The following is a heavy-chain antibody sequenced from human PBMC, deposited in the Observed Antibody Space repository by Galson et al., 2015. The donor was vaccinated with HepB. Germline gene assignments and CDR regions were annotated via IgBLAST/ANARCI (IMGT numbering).Heavy chain of an antibody. J-gene: IGHJ4*02. D-gene: IGHD6-19*01. CDR2: ISESRSYT. CDR1: GFTFRDYY. CDR3: ARCTSGWHYFDS. Sequence: SLRLSCAASGFTFRDYYMSWIRQAPGKGLEWISYISESRSYTNYAESVKGRFTISRDNAKNSLYLQMNSLGADDTAVYYCARCTSGWHYFDSWGQGTLVSVSS. V-gene: IGHV3-11*03.